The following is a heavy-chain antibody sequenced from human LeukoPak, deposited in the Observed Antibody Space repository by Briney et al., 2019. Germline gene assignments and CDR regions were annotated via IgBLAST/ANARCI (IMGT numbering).Heavy chain of an antibody. Sequence: GGSLRLSCAASGFTFSSYAMSWVRQAPGKGLEWVSTISGSGGSTYYVDSVKGRFTISRDNSKNTLYLQMNSLRAEDTAVYYCAKDPLSGWYVDYWGQGTVLTVSS. CDR3: AKDPLSGWYVDY. CDR2: ISGSGGST. V-gene: IGHV3-23*01. CDR1: GFTFSSYA. J-gene: IGHJ4*02. D-gene: IGHD6-19*01.